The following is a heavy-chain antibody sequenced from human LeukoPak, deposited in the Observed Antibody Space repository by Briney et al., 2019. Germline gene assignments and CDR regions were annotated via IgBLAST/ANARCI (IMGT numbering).Heavy chain of an antibody. D-gene: IGHD6-13*01. Sequence: GGSLRLSCAASGFTVSNNYMSWVRQAPGKGLEWVSVIYTGGSTYYADSVKGRFTISRHNSNNTLYLQMNSLRAEDTAVYYCAREFSSSWFYFDDWGQGTLVTVSS. J-gene: IGHJ4*02. CDR3: AREFSSSWFYFDD. V-gene: IGHV3-53*04. CDR1: GFTVSNNY. CDR2: IYTGGST.